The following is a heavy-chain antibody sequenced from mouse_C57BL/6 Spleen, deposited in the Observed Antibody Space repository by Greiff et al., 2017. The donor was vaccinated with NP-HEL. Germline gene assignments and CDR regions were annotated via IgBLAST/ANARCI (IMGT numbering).Heavy chain of an antibody. CDR2: IYPGDGDT. J-gene: IGHJ2*01. CDR1: GYAFSSYW. CDR3: ARYGDYDGDDY. V-gene: IGHV1-80*01. Sequence: VQVVESGAELVKPGASVKISCKASGYAFSSYWMNWVKQRPGKGLEWIGQIYPGDGDTNYNGKFKGKATLTADKSSSTAYMQLSSLTSEDSAVYFCARYGDYDGDDYWGQGTTLTVSS. D-gene: IGHD2-4*01.